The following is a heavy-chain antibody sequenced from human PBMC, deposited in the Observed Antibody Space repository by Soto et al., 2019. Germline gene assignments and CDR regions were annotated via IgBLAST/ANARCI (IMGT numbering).Heavy chain of an antibody. V-gene: IGHV3-30*18. Sequence: QVQLVESGGGVVQPGRSLRLSCAASGFTFSSYGMHWVRQAPGKGLEWVAVISYDGSNKYYADSVKGRFTISRDNSKNTLYLQMNSLRAEDTAVYYCAKVRPLRFLEWLTIYMEPYFDYWGQGTLVTVSS. CDR3: AKVRPLRFLEWLTIYMEPYFDY. CDR2: ISYDGSNK. CDR1: GFTFSSYG. J-gene: IGHJ4*02. D-gene: IGHD3-3*01.